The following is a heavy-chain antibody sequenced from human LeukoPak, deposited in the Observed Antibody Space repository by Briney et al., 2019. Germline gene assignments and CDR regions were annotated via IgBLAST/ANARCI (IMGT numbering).Heavy chain of an antibody. CDR2: IYTSGST. CDR1: GGSISSYY. J-gene: IGHJ6*03. V-gene: IGHV4-4*07. Sequence: SETLSLTCTVSGGSISSYYWSWIRQPAGKGLEWIGRIYTSGSTNYNPSLKSRVTMSVPTSKNQFSLKLSSVTAADTAVYYCARVVEADYDILTGYLEYYMDVWGKGTTVTISS. D-gene: IGHD3-9*01. CDR3: ARVVEADYDILTGYLEYYMDV.